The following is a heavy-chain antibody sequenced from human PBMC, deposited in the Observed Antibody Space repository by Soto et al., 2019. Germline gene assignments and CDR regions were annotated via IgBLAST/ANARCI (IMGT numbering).Heavy chain of an antibody. CDR1: GGSISSGGYS. D-gene: IGHD6-13*01. Sequence: SETLSLTCAVSGGSISSGGYSWSWIRQPPGKGLEWIGSIYHSGSTYYNPSLKSRVTISVDTSKNQFSLKLSSVTAADTAVYYCARRERAAGTDWWFDPWGQGTLV. J-gene: IGHJ5*02. CDR3: ARRERAAGTDWWFDP. V-gene: IGHV4-30-2*03. CDR2: IYHSGST.